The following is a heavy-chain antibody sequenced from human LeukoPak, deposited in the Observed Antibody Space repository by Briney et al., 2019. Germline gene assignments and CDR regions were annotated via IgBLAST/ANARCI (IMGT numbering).Heavy chain of an antibody. J-gene: IGHJ5*02. Sequence: SETLSLTCTVSGGSISSYFWSWIRQPPGKGLEWIGYIYYSGSTNYNPSLKSRVTISVDTSKNQFSLKLSSETAADTAVYYCAKWLSTWFDPWGQGTLVTVSS. V-gene: IGHV4-59*01. CDR3: AKWLSTWFDP. D-gene: IGHD5-12*01. CDR1: GGSISSYF. CDR2: IYYSGST.